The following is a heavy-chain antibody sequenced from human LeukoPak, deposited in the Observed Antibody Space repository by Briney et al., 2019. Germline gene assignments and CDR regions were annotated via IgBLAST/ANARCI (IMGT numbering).Heavy chain of an antibody. CDR1: GFTLNNYA. V-gene: IGHV3-23*01. CDR2: TSSSDAGT. D-gene: IGHD6-19*01. Sequence: PGGSLRLSCAASGFTLNNYAMSWVRQAPGKGLEWVSATSSSDAGTYHADSVRGRFTISRDNSKNTLYLQMNSLRAEDTAVYYCARVLMRGYSSGWYYFDYWGQGTLVTVSS. CDR3: ARVLMRGYSSGWYYFDY. J-gene: IGHJ4*02.